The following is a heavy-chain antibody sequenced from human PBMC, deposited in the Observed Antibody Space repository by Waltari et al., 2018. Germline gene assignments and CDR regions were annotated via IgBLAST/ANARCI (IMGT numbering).Heavy chain of an antibody. D-gene: IGHD2-15*01. CDR2: INAGNGNT. V-gene: IGHV1-3*01. CDR3: ASSKVCSGGSCYSDYYGMDV. CDR1: GYTFTSYA. J-gene: IGHJ6*02. Sequence: QVQLVQSGAEVKKPGASVKVSCKASGYTFTSYAMHWVRQAPGQRLEWMGWINAGNGNTKYSQKFQGRVTITRDTSASTAYMELSSLRSEDTAVYYCASSKVCSGGSCYSDYYGMDVWGQGTTVTVSS.